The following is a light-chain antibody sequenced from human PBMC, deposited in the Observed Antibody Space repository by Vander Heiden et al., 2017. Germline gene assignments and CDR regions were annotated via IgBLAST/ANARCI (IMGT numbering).Light chain of an antibody. CDR1: KSGEKY. J-gene: IGLJ2*01. Sequence: SYQLTQPPSVSVSPGQTATIPRPGDKSGEKYACWYHQKQDQSPVLVIYQDSKRPSGIPERFSGYNSGNTATMTISGTQAMDEDDYYCQAWDSSTALVFGRGTKLTVL. V-gene: IGLV3-1*01. CDR2: QDS. CDR3: QAWDSSTALV.